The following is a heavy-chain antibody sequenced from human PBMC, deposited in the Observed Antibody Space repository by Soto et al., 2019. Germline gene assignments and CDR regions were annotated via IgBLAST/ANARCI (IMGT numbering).Heavy chain of an antibody. J-gene: IGHJ4*02. D-gene: IGHD2-2*01. CDR2: IYYSGST. CDR3: ARSYIVVVPAAQTGWYFDY. V-gene: IGHV4-61*01. CDR1: GGSVSSGSYY. Sequence: QVQLQESGPGLVKPSETLSLTCTVSGGSVSSGSYYWSWIRQPPGKGLEWIGYIYYSGSTNYNPSLESRVTISVDTSKNQFSLKLSSVTAADTAVYYCARSYIVVVPAAQTGWYFDYWGQGTLVTVSS.